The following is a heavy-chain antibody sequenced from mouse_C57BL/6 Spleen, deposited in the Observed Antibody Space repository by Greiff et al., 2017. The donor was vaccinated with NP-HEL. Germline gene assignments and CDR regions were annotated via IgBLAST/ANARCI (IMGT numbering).Heavy chain of an antibody. CDR3: ARRVTTVVATDDYFDY. Sequence: VQLQQSGAELVKPGASVKISCKASGYAFSSYWMNWVKQRPGKGLEWIGQIYPGDGDTNYNGKFKGKATLTADKSSSTAYMRLSSLTSEDSAVYFCARRVTTVVATDDYFDYWGQGTTLTVSS. J-gene: IGHJ2*01. CDR1: GYAFSSYW. V-gene: IGHV1-80*01. D-gene: IGHD1-1*01. CDR2: IYPGDGDT.